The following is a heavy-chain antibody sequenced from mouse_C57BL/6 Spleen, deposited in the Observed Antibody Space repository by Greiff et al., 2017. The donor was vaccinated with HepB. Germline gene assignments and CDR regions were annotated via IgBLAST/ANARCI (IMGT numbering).Heavy chain of an antibody. CDR3: AREGLPYYFDY. J-gene: IGHJ2*01. CDR2: INPGSGGT. CDR1: GYAFTNYL. Sequence: VQLQQSGAELVRPGTSVKVSCKASGYAFTNYLMEWVKQRPGQGLEWIGVINPGSGGTNYNEKFKGKATLTADKSSSTAYMQLSSLTSEDSAVYFCAREGLPYYFDYWGQGTTLTVSS. V-gene: IGHV1-54*01. D-gene: IGHD2-2*01.